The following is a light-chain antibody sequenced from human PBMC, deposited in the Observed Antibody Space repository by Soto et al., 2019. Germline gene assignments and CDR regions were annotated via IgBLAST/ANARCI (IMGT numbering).Light chain of an antibody. J-gene: IGLJ1*01. Sequence: QSVLTQPPSASGSPGQSGTISCTGTSSDVGGYNYVSWYHQHPGKVPKLMVYEVNKRPSGVPDRFSGSKTGNTASLNVSGLQAEDEADYYCTSYAGGNNVFGTGSKVTLL. V-gene: IGLV2-8*01. CDR2: EVN. CDR1: SSDVGGYNY. CDR3: TSYAGGNNV.